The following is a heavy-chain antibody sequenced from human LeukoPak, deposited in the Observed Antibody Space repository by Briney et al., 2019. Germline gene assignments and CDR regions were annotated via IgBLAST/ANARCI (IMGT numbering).Heavy chain of an antibody. V-gene: IGHV3-66*01. D-gene: IGHD4-23*01. CDR3: ARDSGTTVGYFDY. J-gene: IGHJ4*02. CDR2: IYSGGNT. CDR1: GFTFSSYA. Sequence: GGSLRLSCAASGFTFSSYAMSWVRQAPGRGLEWVSVIYSGGNTYYADSVKGRFTISRDNSKNTLYLQMNSLRAEDTAVYYCARDSGTTVGYFDYWGQGTLVTVSS.